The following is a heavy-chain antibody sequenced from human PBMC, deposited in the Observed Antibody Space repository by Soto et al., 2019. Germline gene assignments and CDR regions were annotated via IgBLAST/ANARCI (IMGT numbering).Heavy chain of an antibody. J-gene: IGHJ5*02. V-gene: IGHV1-18*04. D-gene: IGHD5-18*01. CDR3: ARVPGRRGYSYVPPWFDP. Sequence: ASVKVSCKATGYTLTSYGISWVRQAPGQGLEWMGWISAYNGNTNYAQKLQGRVTMTTDTSTSTAYMELRSLRSDDTAVYYCARVPGRRGYSYVPPWFDPWGKVTLVTISS. CDR1: GYTLTSYG. CDR2: ISAYNGNT.